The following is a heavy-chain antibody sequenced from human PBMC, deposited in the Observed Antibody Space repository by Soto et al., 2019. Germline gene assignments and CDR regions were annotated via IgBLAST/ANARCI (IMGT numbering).Heavy chain of an antibody. V-gene: IGHV3-33*01. CDR1: GFTFSSYG. CDR3: ARDRGYYDSSGDQD. D-gene: IGHD3-22*01. J-gene: IGHJ4*02. CDR2: IWYDGSNK. Sequence: VQLLESGGGLVQPGGSLRLSCAASGFTFSSYGMHWVRQAPGKGLEWVAVIWYDGSNKYYADSVKGRFTISRDNSKNTLYLQMNSLRAEDTAVYYCARDRGYYDSSGDQDWGQGTLVTVSS.